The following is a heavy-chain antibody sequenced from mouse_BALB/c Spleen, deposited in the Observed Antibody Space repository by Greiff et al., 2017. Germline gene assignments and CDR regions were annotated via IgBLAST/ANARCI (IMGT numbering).Heavy chain of an antibody. Sequence: VQLQQSGAELMKPGASVKISCKATGYTFSSYWIEWVKQRPGHGLEWIGEILPGSGSTNYNEKFKGKATFTADTSSNTAYMQLSSLTSEDSAVYYCARRDGSYYFDYWGQGTTLTVSS. CDR1: GYTFSSYW. D-gene: IGHD2-3*01. V-gene: IGHV1-9*01. J-gene: IGHJ2*01. CDR2: ILPGSGST. CDR3: ARRDGSYYFDY.